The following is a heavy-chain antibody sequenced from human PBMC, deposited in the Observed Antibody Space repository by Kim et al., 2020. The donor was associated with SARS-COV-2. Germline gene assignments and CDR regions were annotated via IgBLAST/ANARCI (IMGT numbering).Heavy chain of an antibody. V-gene: IGHV4-59*01. CDR3: ARVGWEPYYFDY. Sequence: SETLSLTCTVSGGSISSYYWSWIRQPPGKGLEWIGYIYYSGSTNYNPSLKSRVTISVDTSKNQFSLKLSSVTAADTAVYYCARVGWEPYYFDYWGQGTLV. CDR2: IYYSGST. J-gene: IGHJ4*02. D-gene: IGHD1-26*01. CDR1: GGSISSYY.